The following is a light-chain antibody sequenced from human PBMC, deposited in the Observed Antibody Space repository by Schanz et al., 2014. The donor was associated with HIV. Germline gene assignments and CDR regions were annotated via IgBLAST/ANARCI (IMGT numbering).Light chain of an antibody. J-gene: IGLJ2*01. CDR1: SGDVGSYNY. Sequence: QSVLTQPASVSGSPGQSISISCTGTSGDVGSYNYVSWYQQHPGKAPKLMIYDVSNRPSGVSSRFSGSKSGTSASLAISGLRSEDEADYYCAAWDDSLNGPVFGGGTKLTVL. CDR3: AAWDDSLNGPV. V-gene: IGLV2-14*03. CDR2: DVS.